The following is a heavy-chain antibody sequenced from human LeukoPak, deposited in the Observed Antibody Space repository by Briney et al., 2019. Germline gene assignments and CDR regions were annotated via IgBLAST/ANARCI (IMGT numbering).Heavy chain of an antibody. CDR1: GGSISSYY. V-gene: IGHV4-4*07. Sequence: PSETLSLTCTVSGGSISSYYWSWIRQPAGKGLEWIGRIYTSGSTNYNPSLKSRVTISVDTSKNQFSLKLSSVTAADTAVYYCAREVTSGGYDYYYMDVWGKGTTVTISS. J-gene: IGHJ6*03. D-gene: IGHD3-10*01. CDR3: AREVTSGGYDYYYMDV. CDR2: IYTSGST.